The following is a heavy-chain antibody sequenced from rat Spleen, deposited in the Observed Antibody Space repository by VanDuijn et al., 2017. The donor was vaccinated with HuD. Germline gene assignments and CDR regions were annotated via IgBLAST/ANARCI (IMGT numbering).Heavy chain of an antibody. CDR1: GFTFSDYN. Sequence: EVQLVESGGGFVQPGRSLKLSCAASGFTFSDYNMAWVRQAPKKGLEWVASITTGGAITSYRDSVKGRFTISRDTAKSTLYLQMDSLRSEDTATYYCARHGYDGSYYYWDYWGQGVMVTVSS. CDR3: ARHGYDGSYYYWDY. V-gene: IGHV5-25*01. D-gene: IGHD1-12*02. J-gene: IGHJ2*01. CDR2: ITTGGAIT.